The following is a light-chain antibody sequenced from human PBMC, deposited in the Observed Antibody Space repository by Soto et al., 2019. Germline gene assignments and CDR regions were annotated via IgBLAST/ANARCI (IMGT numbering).Light chain of an antibody. Sequence: EIVMTQSPGTLSVSPGERATLSCRASQNIRSNLAWYQQKPGQAPRLLIYETSIRATGIPARFSGSGSGTDFTLTISSLEPEDFAVYYCQQRSNWRRTFGQGTKVEIK. V-gene: IGKV3-11*01. CDR2: ETS. CDR3: QQRSNWRRT. J-gene: IGKJ1*01. CDR1: QNIRSN.